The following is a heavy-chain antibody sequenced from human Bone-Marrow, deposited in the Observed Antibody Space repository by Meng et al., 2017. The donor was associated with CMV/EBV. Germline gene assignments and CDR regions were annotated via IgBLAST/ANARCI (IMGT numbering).Heavy chain of an antibody. CDR2: INHSGST. V-gene: IGHV4-34*01. CDR3: ARELQYQDNDAFDI. CDR1: GGSFSGYY. D-gene: IGHD2-2*01. Sequence: GSLRLSCAVYGGSFSGYYWSWIRQPPGKGLEWIGEINHSGSTNYNPSLKSRVTISVDTSKNQFSLKLSSVTAADTAVYYCARELQYQDNDAFDIWGQGTMVTVSS. J-gene: IGHJ3*02.